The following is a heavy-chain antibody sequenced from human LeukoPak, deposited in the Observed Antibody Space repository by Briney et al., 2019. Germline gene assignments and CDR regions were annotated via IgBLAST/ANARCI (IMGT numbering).Heavy chain of an antibody. Sequence: GRSLRLSCAASGFTFSSYAMHWVRQAPGKGLEWVAVISYDGSNKYYADSVKGRFTISRDNSKNTLYLQMNSLRAEDTAVYYCAKAIYGDYDGDYFDYWGQGTLVTVSS. D-gene: IGHD4-17*01. CDR3: AKAIYGDYDGDYFDY. V-gene: IGHV3-30*04. CDR2: ISYDGSNK. CDR1: GFTFSSYA. J-gene: IGHJ4*02.